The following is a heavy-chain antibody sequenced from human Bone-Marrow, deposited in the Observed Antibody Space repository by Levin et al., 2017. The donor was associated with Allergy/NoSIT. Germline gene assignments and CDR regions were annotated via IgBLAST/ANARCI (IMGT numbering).Heavy chain of an antibody. CDR1: GFTFSNYP. CDR3: ARGPFLTGPDY. J-gene: IGHJ4*02. Sequence: GGSLRLSCAASGFTFSNYPLHWVRQAPGKGLEWVAVISYDESKNYYADSVKGRFTISRDNSKNTLYLQMNSLRPEDTAVYYCARGPFLTGPDYWGQGSLVTVSS. CDR2: ISYDESKN. D-gene: IGHD7-27*01. V-gene: IGHV3-30*04.